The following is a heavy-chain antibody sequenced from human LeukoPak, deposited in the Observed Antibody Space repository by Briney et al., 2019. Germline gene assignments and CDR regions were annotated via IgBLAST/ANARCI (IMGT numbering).Heavy chain of an antibody. CDR3: ARTYYHGSTAYSHDAFDL. CDR1: GFTFSSYW. Sequence: GGSLRLSCAASGFTFSSYWMNWVRQVPGKGLVWVSRIVSDGSNTNYADSVKGRFTISRDNAKNTLYLQMNSLRAEDTAVYYCARTYYHGSTAYSHDAFDLWGQGTKVTVSS. D-gene: IGHD3-22*01. J-gene: IGHJ3*01. V-gene: IGHV3-74*01. CDR2: IVSDGSNT.